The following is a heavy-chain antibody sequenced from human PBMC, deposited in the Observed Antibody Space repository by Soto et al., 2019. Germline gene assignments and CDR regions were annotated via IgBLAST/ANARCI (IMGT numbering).Heavy chain of an antibody. CDR3: ARARPTMTPREKSYGMDV. D-gene: IGHD3-22*01. J-gene: IGHJ6*02. Sequence: QVQLQDSGPGLVKPSQTLSLTCTVSGGSISSGGYYWSWIRQHPGKGLEWIGYIYYSGSTYYNPSLKSRGTISVDTSKNQSSLTLRSVTAADTAVYYRARARPTMTPREKSYGMDVWGQGTTVAVSS. V-gene: IGHV4-31*03. CDR1: GGSISSGGYY. CDR2: IYYSGST.